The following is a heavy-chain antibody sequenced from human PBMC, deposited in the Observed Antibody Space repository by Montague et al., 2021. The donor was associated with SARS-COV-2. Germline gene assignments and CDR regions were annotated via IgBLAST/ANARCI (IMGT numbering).Heavy chain of an antibody. CDR1: GGSINSDY. CDR3: SREDRWNWFDP. Sequence: SETLSLTCTVSGGSINSDYWSWIRQPPGKGLEWIGYIYYRGSTNYNPSLKSRVTISVDTSKIQFSLNLLSVTAADTAVYYCSREDRWNWFDPWGQGILVTVSS. D-gene: IGHD5-24*01. CDR2: IYYRGST. V-gene: IGHV4-59*01. J-gene: IGHJ5*02.